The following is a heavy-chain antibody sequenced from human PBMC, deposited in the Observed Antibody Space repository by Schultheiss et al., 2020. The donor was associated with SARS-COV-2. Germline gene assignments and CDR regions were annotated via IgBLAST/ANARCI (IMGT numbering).Heavy chain of an antibody. V-gene: IGHV4-31*01. CDR3: ASGDSSGYRTPFDY. Sequence: SETLSLTCTVSGGSISSGGYYWSWIRQHPGKGLEWIGYIYYSGSTDYNPSLKSQVTISVDTSKNQFYLRLNSVTSADTAVYYCASGDSSGYRTPFDYWGQGTLVTVSS. CDR2: IYYSGST. CDR1: GGSISSGGYY. J-gene: IGHJ4*02. D-gene: IGHD3-22*01.